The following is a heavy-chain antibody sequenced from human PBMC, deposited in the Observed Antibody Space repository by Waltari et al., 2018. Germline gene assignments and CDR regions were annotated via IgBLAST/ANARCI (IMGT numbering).Heavy chain of an antibody. V-gene: IGHV4-39*01. CDR2: IYYSGST. CDR3: ATEKGGLNLK. Sequence: QLQLQESGPGLVKPSETLSLTCTVSGGSISSSSYYWGWIRQPPGKGLEWIGSIYYSGSTSYNPSLKSPVTISVDTSKTQFSLKLSSVTAADTAVYYCATEKGGLNLKWGQGTLVTVSS. D-gene: IGHD3-16*01. J-gene: IGHJ4*02. CDR1: GGSISSSSYY.